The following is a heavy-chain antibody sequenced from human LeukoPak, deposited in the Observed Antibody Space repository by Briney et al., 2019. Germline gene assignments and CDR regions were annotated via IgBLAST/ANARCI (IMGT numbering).Heavy chain of an antibody. J-gene: IGHJ3*02. D-gene: IGHD3-22*01. Sequence: ASVKVSCKASGYTFTSYYMHWVRQAPGQGLEWMGGFDPEDGETIYAQKFQGRVTMTEATDTAYMELSSLRSEDTAVYYCASAITMIVVGAFDIWGQGTMVTVSS. CDR2: FDPEDGET. V-gene: IGHV1-24*01. CDR3: ASAITMIVVGAFDI. CDR1: GYTFTSYY.